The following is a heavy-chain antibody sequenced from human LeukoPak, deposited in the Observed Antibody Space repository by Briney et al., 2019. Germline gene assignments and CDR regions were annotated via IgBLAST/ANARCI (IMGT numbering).Heavy chain of an antibody. CDR2: IYYSGST. CDR3: ARLTSDFWSGSAGYFDY. V-gene: IGHV4-59*12. Sequence: SETLSLTCTVSGGSISSYYWSWIRQPPGKGLEWIGYIYYSGSTNYNPSLKSRVTISVDTSKNQFSLKLSSVTAADTAVYYCARLTSDFWSGSAGYFDYWGQGTLVTVSS. J-gene: IGHJ4*02. CDR1: GGSISSYY. D-gene: IGHD3-3*01.